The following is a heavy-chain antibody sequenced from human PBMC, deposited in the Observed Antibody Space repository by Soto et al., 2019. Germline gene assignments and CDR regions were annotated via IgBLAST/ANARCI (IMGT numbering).Heavy chain of an antibody. CDR2: ISGSGVST. J-gene: IGHJ4*02. Sequence: GGSLRLSCAASGFTFSSYGMHWVRQAPGKGLEWVSGISGSGVSTYYADSVKGRFTISRDNSKSTLYLQMNSLRAEDTAVYYCAKDRERIATRSIDYWGQGTLVTVSS. V-gene: IGHV3-23*01. CDR3: AKDRERIATRSIDY. D-gene: IGHD6-6*01. CDR1: GFTFSSYG.